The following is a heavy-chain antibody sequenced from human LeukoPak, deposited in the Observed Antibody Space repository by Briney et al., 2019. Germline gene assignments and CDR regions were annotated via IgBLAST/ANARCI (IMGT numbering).Heavy chain of an antibody. Sequence: SETLSLTCAVYGGSFSGYYWSWIRQPPRKGLEWIGEINHSGSTNYNPSLKSRVTISVDTSKNQFSLKLSSVTAADTAVYYCARGLFGIAAAAPFDYWGQGTLATVSS. V-gene: IGHV4-34*01. J-gene: IGHJ4*02. CDR1: GGSFSGYY. CDR3: ARGLFGIAAAAPFDY. D-gene: IGHD6-13*01. CDR2: INHSGST.